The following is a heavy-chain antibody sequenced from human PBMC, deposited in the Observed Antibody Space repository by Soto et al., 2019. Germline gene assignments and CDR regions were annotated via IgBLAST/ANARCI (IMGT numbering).Heavy chain of an antibody. CDR1: GFTFSSYG. CDR2: ISYDGSNK. V-gene: IGHV3-30*18. J-gene: IGHJ2*01. CDR3: AKDKLLAYCSSTSCPPEWYFDL. Sequence: QVQLVESGGGVVQPGRSLRLSCAASGFTFSSYGMHWVRQAPGKGLEWVAVISYDGSNKYYADSVKGRFTISRDNSKNTLYLKMNSLRADDTAVYYCAKDKLLAYCSSTSCPPEWYFDLWGRGTLVTVSS. D-gene: IGHD2-2*01.